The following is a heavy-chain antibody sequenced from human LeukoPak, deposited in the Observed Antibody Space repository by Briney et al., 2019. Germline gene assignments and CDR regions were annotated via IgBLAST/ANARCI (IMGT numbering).Heavy chain of an antibody. D-gene: IGHD4-17*01. CDR2: ISITSGTT. V-gene: IGHV3-23*01. Sequence: GGSLRLSCAASGFTFSSYAMHWVRQAPGKGLEWVSTISITSGTTYYADSVKGRFTISRDNSKKTLYLQMNSLRAEDTAVYYCAKASDTVTTRNYFDYWGQGTLVTVSS. CDR3: AKASDTVTTRNYFDY. J-gene: IGHJ4*02. CDR1: GFTFSSYA.